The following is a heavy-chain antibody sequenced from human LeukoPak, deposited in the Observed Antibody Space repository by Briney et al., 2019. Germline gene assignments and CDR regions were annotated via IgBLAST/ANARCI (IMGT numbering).Heavy chain of an antibody. CDR1: GFTFSTSD. D-gene: IGHD4-23*01. J-gene: IGHJ5*02. Sequence: GGSLRLSCATSGFTFSTSDMHWVRQAPGKGLEWVSFIQYDGSRKNYVDSVKGRFTISRDNSKNTLYLQMNSLRAEDTAVYYCAKVQYGGLNWFDPWGQGTLVTVSS. V-gene: IGHV3-30*02. CDR3: AKVQYGGLNWFDP. CDR2: IQYDGSRK.